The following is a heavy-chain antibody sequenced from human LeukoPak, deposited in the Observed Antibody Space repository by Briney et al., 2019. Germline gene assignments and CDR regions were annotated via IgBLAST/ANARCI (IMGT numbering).Heavy chain of an antibody. J-gene: IGHJ4*02. Sequence: GGSLRLSCAASGFTFSSYAMSWVRQAPGKGLEWVSAISGSGGSTYYADSVKGRFTISRDNSKNTLYLQMNSLRVEDTAVYYCAKGRSMIVVVITYFDYWGQGTLVTVSS. CDR1: GFTFSSYA. V-gene: IGHV3-23*01. CDR3: AKGRSMIVVVITYFDY. CDR2: ISGSGGST. D-gene: IGHD3-22*01.